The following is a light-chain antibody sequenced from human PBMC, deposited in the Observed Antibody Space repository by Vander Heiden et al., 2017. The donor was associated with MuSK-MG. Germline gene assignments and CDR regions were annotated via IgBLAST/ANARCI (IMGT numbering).Light chain of an antibody. V-gene: IGLV3-1*01. CDR3: QAWDSSTKV. CDR1: KLGDKY. CDR2: QDS. Sequence: SYELTQPPSVSVSPGQTASITCSGDKLGDKYACWYQQKPGQSPGLVIYQDSKRPSGIPERFSGSNSGNTATLTISGTQAMDEADYYCQAWDSSTKVFGTGTKVTGL. J-gene: IGLJ1*01.